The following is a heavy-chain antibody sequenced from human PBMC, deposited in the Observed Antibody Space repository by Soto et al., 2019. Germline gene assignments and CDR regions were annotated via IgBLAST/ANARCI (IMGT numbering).Heavy chain of an antibody. Sequence: GGSLRLSCAASGFTFSSYGMHWVRQAPGKGLEWVAVIWYDGSNKYYADSVKGRFTISRDNSKNTLYLQMNSLRAEDTAVYYCARDPRTTVTTWGIDYYYYYGMDVWGQGTTVTVSS. V-gene: IGHV3-33*01. D-gene: IGHD4-17*01. CDR1: GFTFSSYG. CDR2: IWYDGSNK. CDR3: ARDPRTTVTTWGIDYYYYYGMDV. J-gene: IGHJ6*02.